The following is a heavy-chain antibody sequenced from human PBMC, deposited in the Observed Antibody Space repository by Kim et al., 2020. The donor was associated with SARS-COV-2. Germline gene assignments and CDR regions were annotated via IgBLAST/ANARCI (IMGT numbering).Heavy chain of an antibody. V-gene: IGHV3-53*01. Sequence: GGSLRLSCAASGFTVSSNYMSWVRQAPGKGLEWVSVIYSGGSTYYADSVKGRFTISRDNSKNTLYLQMNSLRAEDTAVYYCARGGGYSYGLREVYYGMDVWGQGTTVTVSS. D-gene: IGHD5-18*01. J-gene: IGHJ6*02. CDR3: ARGGGYSYGLREVYYGMDV. CDR2: IYSGGST. CDR1: GFTVSSNY.